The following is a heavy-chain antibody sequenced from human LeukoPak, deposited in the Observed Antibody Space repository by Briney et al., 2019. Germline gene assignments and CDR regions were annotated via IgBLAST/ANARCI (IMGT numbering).Heavy chain of an antibody. J-gene: IGHJ4*02. CDR1: GYTFTGYF. Sequence: GASVKVSCKASGYTFTGYFMHWVRQAPGQGLEWMGWINPNSGGTNYAQKFQGRVTMTRDTSISTAYMELSRLRSDDTAVYYCARDRNYYDSSGYQQAFDYWGQGTLVTASS. V-gene: IGHV1-2*02. CDR3: ARDRNYYDSSGYQQAFDY. D-gene: IGHD3-22*01. CDR2: INPNSGGT.